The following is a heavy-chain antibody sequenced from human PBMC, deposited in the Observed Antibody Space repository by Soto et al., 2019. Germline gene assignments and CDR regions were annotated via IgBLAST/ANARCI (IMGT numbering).Heavy chain of an antibody. D-gene: IGHD1-26*01. J-gene: IGHJ4*02. CDR2: ITDNGGTD. Sequence: AGSLSLSCVAPRITFGSRAMGWGRQAPGEGLEWVSTITDNGGTDKNADSVRGGFTICRNYTKKTLYLQMSSMTVEAAANYCAGSGPTQSYPGNRIFDFWGQGTLVTVSS. CDR3: AGSGPTQSYPGNRIFDF. V-gene: IGHV3-23*01. CDR1: RITFGSRA.